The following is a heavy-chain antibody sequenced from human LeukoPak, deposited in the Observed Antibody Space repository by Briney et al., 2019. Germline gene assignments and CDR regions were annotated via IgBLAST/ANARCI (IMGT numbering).Heavy chain of an antibody. Sequence: PSETLSLTCTVSGCTISSGSYYWSWIPQPPGKGLEWIGYIYHSGSTYYNPSLKSRVTISVDRSKNQFSLQLTSVTAADTAVYYCARQYTFDIWGRGTMVSVSS. CDR2: IYHSGST. J-gene: IGHJ3*02. D-gene: IGHD5-18*01. V-gene: IGHV4-30-2*01. CDR1: GCTISSGSYY. CDR3: ARQYTFDI.